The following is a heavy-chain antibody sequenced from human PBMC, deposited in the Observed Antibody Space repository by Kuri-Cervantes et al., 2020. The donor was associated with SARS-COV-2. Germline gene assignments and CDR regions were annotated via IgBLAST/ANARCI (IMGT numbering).Heavy chain of an antibody. CDR3: AREMATITAQGYFDY. CDR2: IIPILGIA. Sequence: SVKVSCKASGYTFTGYYMHWVRQAPGQGLEWMGRIIPILGIANYAQKFQGRVTITADKSTSTAYMELSSLRSEDTAVYYCAREMATITAQGYFDYWGQGTLVTVSS. D-gene: IGHD5-24*01. V-gene: IGHV1-69*04. CDR1: GYTFTGYY. J-gene: IGHJ4*02.